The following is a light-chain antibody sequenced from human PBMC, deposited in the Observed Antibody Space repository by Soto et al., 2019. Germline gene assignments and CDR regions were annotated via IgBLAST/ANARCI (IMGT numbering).Light chain of an antibody. CDR2: GAS. CDR3: QQYGSTPLT. Sequence: EIVLTQSPGTLSLSPGERATIACRASQSVSSGYLAWYQQKLGQAPRLLIYGASSRATGIPDRFSGSGSGTDFTLTISRLEPEDFSVYYCQQYGSTPLTFGGGTKVEIK. CDR1: QSVSSGY. V-gene: IGKV3-20*01. J-gene: IGKJ4*01.